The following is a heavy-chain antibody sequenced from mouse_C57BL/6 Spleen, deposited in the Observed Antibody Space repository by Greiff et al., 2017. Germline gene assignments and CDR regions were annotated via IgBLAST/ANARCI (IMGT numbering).Heavy chain of an antibody. D-gene: IGHD1-1*01. J-gene: IGHJ3*01. V-gene: IGHV1-15*01. CDR3: TRSNYGSPFAY. Sequence: QVQLQQSGAELVRPGASVTLSCKASGYTFTDYEMHWVKQTPVHGLEWIGAIDPETGGTAYNQKFKGKAILTADKSSSTAYMELRSLTSEDSAVYYCTRSNYGSPFAYWGQGTLVTVSA. CDR1: GYTFTDYE. CDR2: IDPETGGT.